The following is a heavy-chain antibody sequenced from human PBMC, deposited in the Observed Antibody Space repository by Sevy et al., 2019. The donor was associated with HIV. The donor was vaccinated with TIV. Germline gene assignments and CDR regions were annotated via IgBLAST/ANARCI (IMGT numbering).Heavy chain of an antibody. CDR1: GGSISSGSYY. D-gene: IGHD3-9*01. J-gene: IGHJ4*02. CDR3: AREGRYFDPGPFDY. Sequence: SETLSLTCTVSGGSISSGSYYWSWIRQPAGKGLEWIGRIYTSGSTNYNPSLKSRVTISVDTSKNQFSRKLSSVTAADTAVYYCAREGRYFDPGPFDYWGQGTLVTVSS. V-gene: IGHV4-61*02. CDR2: IYTSGST.